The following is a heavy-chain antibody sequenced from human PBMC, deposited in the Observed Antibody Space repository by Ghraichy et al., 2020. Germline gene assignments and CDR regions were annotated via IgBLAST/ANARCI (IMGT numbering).Heavy chain of an antibody. J-gene: IGHJ4*02. Sequence: ALRLSCAASGFTFSDYYMSWIRQAPGKGLEWVSYISSSGSTIYYADSVKGRFTISRDNAKNSLYLQMNSLRAEDTAVYYCARGGRRTYYYDTTGYYYGGGSDYWGQGTLVTVSS. V-gene: IGHV3-11*01. CDR3: ARGGRRTYYYDTTGYYYGGGSDY. CDR1: GFTFSDYY. D-gene: IGHD3-22*01. CDR2: ISSSGSTI.